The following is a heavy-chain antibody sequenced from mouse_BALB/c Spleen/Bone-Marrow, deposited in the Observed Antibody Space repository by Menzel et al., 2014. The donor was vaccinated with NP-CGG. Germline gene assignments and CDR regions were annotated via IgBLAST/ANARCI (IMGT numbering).Heavy chain of an antibody. J-gene: IGHJ4*01. CDR1: GYTFTSYY. D-gene: IGHD2-3*01. Sequence: VQLQQSGAELVKPGASVKLSCKASGYTFTSYYMYWVKQRPGQGLEWIGGINPNNGGTNFNEKFKSKATLTVDKSSSTAYMQLSSLTSEDSAVYYCTRYGYDPLYAMDYWGQGTSVTVSS. V-gene: IGHV1S81*02. CDR2: INPNNGGT. CDR3: TRYGYDPLYAMDY.